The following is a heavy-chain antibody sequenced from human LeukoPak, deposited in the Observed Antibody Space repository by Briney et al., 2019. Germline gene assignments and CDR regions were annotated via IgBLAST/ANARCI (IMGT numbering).Heavy chain of an antibody. V-gene: IGHV4-4*09. D-gene: IGHD5-12*01. Sequence: SETLSLTRTVSGGSISSYYWSWIRQPPGKGLEWIGYIYTSGSTNYNPSLKSRVTISVDTSKNQFSLKLSSVTAADTAVYYCATQGYGGPFDYWGQGTLVTVSS. J-gene: IGHJ4*02. CDR2: IYTSGST. CDR3: ATQGYGGPFDY. CDR1: GGSISSYY.